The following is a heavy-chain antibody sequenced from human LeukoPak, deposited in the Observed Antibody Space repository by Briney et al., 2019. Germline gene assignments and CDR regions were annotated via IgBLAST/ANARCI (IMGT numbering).Heavy chain of an antibody. CDR3: AKRGAGSTWYPNYFFDY. V-gene: IGHV3-23*01. J-gene: IGHJ4*02. CDR2: ISGSGGST. CDR1: GFTFSSYA. D-gene: IGHD6-13*01. Sequence: PGGSLRLSCAASGFTFSSYAMNWVRQAPGKGLEWVSAISGSGGSTYYADSVKGRFTISRDNSKNTLYLQMNSLRAEDTAVYYCAKRGAGSTWYPNYFFDYWGQGTLVTVSS.